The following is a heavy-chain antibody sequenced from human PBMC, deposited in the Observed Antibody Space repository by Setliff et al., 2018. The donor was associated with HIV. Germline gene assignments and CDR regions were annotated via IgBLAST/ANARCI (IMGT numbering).Heavy chain of an antibody. D-gene: IGHD6-19*01. J-gene: IGHJ4*02. CDR2: IYTSGIT. Sequence: SETLSLTCNVSGASTNAYFLSWVRHPAGKGLEWIGHIYTSGITNHSPSLKSRVTMSLDTSKEQFSLRLRSVTAADTAIYYCAREPSPSQWQPLYFDVWGRGILVTVSS. CDR3: AREPSPSQWQPLYFDV. V-gene: IGHV4-4*07. CDR1: GASTNAYF.